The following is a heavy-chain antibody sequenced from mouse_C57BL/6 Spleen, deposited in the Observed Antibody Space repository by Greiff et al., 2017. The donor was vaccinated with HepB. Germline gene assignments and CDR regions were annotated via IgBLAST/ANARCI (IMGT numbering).Heavy chain of an antibody. Sequence: DVHLVESGGDLVKPGGSLKLSCAASGFTFSSYGMSWVRQTPDKRLEWVATISSGGSYTYYPDSVKGRFTISRDNAKNTLYLQMSSLKSEDTAMYYCARQEGDFDYWGQGTTLTVSS. J-gene: IGHJ2*01. CDR3: ARQEGDFDY. CDR1: GFTFSSYG. CDR2: ISSGGSYT. V-gene: IGHV5-6*01.